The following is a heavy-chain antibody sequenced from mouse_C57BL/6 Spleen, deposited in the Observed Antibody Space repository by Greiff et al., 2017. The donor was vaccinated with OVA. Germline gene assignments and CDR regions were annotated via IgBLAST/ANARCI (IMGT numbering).Heavy chain of an antibody. CDR1: GYTFTDYN. V-gene: IGHV1-22*01. CDR2: INPNNGGT. D-gene: IGHD1-1*01. Sequence: EVKLQESGPELVKPGASVKMSCKASGYTFTDYNMHWVKQSHGKSLEWIGYINPNNGGTSYNQKFKGKATLTVNKSSSTAYMELRSLTSEDSAVYYCASITTLVANYFDYWGQGTTLTVSS. CDR3: ASITTLVANYFDY. J-gene: IGHJ2*01.